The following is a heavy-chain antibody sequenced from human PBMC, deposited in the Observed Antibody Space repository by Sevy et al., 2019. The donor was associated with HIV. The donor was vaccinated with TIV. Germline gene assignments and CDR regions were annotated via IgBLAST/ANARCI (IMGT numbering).Heavy chain of an antibody. CDR3: ARLRDDSSGYHLDY. CDR2: IKQDGSEK. J-gene: IGHJ4*02. Sequence: GGSLRLSFAASGFTFSRYWMTWVRQTPGKGLEWVANIKQDGSEKYYVDSVKGRFTISRDNAKNSLYLQMNSLRAEDTAVYYCARLRDDSSGYHLDYWGQGTLVTVSS. CDR1: GFTFSRYW. D-gene: IGHD3-22*01. V-gene: IGHV3-7*01.